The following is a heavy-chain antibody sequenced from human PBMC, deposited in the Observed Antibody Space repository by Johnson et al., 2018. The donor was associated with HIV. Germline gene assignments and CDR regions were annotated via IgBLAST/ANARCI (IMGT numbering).Heavy chain of an antibody. Sequence: QVQLVESGGGVVQPGRSLRLSCAASGFTFSSYAIHWVRQAPGKGLEWVAVISYDGSNKYYADSVKGRFTISRDNSKNRLYLQMNSLRAEDTAVYYCARDGGNDYGDYVWGGALDIWGQGTMVTVSS. CDR2: ISYDGSNK. D-gene: IGHD4-17*01. V-gene: IGHV3-30*04. J-gene: IGHJ3*02. CDR3: ARDGGNDYGDYVWGGALDI. CDR1: GFTFSSYA.